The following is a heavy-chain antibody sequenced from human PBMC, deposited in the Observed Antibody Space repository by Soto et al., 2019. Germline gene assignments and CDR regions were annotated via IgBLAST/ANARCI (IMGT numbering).Heavy chain of an antibody. Sequence: ASVKVSCKASGYTFTSYGISWLRQAPGQGLEWMGWISAYNGNTNYAQKLQGRVTMTTDTSTSTAYMELRSLRSDDTAVYYCARDLLPQQWLVNAFDIWGQGTMVTVSS. CDR2: ISAYNGNT. CDR3: ARDLLPQQWLVNAFDI. D-gene: IGHD6-19*01. CDR1: GYTFTSYG. J-gene: IGHJ3*02. V-gene: IGHV1-18*01.